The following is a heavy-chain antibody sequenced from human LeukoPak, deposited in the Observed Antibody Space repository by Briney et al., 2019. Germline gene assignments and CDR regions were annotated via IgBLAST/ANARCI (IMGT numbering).Heavy chain of an antibody. Sequence: PSETLSLTCAVYGGSFSGYYWSWIRQPPGKGLEWIGSIYYSGSTYYNPSLKSRVTISVDTSKNQFSLKLSSVTAADTAVYYCARHPAYYSNYNFDYWGQGTLVTVSS. CDR2: IYYSGST. J-gene: IGHJ4*02. CDR1: GGSFSGYY. D-gene: IGHD4-11*01. CDR3: ARHPAYYSNYNFDY. V-gene: IGHV4-34*01.